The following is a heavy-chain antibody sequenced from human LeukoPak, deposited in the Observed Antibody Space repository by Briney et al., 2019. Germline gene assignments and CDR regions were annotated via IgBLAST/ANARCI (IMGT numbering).Heavy chain of an antibody. Sequence: GGSLRLSCAPSGFTFSRYGMHWVRQAPGKGLEWVAFIRSDGTTKYYSDSVKGRFTISRDNSKNTLYLQMNSLRDDDTAVYYCARDTYGDYVSNYWGQGTLVTVSS. J-gene: IGHJ4*02. CDR3: ARDTYGDYVSNY. D-gene: IGHD4-17*01. V-gene: IGHV3-30*02. CDR1: GFTFSRYG. CDR2: IRSDGTTK.